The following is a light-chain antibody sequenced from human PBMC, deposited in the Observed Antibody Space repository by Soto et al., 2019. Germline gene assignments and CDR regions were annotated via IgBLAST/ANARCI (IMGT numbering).Light chain of an antibody. CDR3: QLWDVGSDHYV. CDR1: NIGDKL. V-gene: IGLV3-21*04. Sequence: SSELTQSPSVSLAPGETARISCEGNNIGDKLVHWYQQRPGQAPVLVIYFASERPSGIPERFSGSNSGNTATLIITRVEAGDEADYYCQLWDVGSDHYVFGSGTKLTVL. CDR2: FAS. J-gene: IGLJ1*01.